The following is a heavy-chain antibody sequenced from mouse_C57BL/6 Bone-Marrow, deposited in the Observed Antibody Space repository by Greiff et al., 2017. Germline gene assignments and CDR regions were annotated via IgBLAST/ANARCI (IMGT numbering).Heavy chain of an antibody. V-gene: IGHV1-82*01. J-gene: IGHJ2*01. CDR2: IYPGDGDT. CDR3: ARGGQGRFDY. Sequence: QVQLQQSGPELVKPGASVKISCKASGYAFSSSWMNWVKQRPGKGLEWIGRIYPGDGDTNYNGKFKGKATLTADKSSSTAYMQLSSLTSEDSAVYFCARGGQGRFDYWGQGTTLTVAS. CDR1: GYAFSSSW. D-gene: IGHD3-3*01.